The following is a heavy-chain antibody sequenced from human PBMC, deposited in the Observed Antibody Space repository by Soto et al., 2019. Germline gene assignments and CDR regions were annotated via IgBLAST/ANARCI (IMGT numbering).Heavy chain of an antibody. V-gene: IGHV4-59*01. CDR1: GDSLTSYY. J-gene: IGHJ5*02. Sequence: QVQLQESGPGLVKPSETLSLTCSVSGDSLTSYYWTWVRQPPGKGLEWIRYSYYTGKTNYNPSLKSRVTISMDLSKNQFSLELRSLTAADTAVYYCARIILTGYYGLEPWGQGTLVIVSA. D-gene: IGHD3-9*01. CDR2: SYYTGKT. CDR3: ARIILTGYYGLEP.